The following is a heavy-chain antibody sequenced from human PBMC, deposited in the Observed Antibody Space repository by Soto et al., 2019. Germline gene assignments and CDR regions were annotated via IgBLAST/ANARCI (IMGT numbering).Heavy chain of an antibody. J-gene: IGHJ4*02. CDR1: GTSISSSAYY. CDR3: AGTYYYDSGGYPF. V-gene: IGHV4-39*01. Sequence: QLQLQESGPGLVKPSETLSLTCTVSGTSISSSAYYWGWIRQPPGKGLEWIGSMYYSGSTYYNPSLKRRVTISVDTSKNQFSLKLSSVTAADTAVYYSAGTYYYDSGGYPFWGQGTLVTVSS. CDR2: MYYSGST. D-gene: IGHD3-22*01.